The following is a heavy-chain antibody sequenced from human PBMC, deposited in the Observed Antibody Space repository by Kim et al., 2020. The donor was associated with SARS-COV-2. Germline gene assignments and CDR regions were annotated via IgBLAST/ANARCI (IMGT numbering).Heavy chain of an antibody. J-gene: IGHJ6*02. CDR3: ARAYCGGDCYTEDVPYYYYYGMDV. Sequence: ASVKVSCKASGYTFTSYGISWVRQAPGQGLEWMGWISAYNGNTNYAQKLQGRVTMTTDTSTSTAYMELRSLRSDDTAVYYCARAYCGGDCYTEDVPYYYYYGMDVWGQGTTVTVSS. CDR2: ISAYNGNT. V-gene: IGHV1-18*01. D-gene: IGHD2-21*02. CDR1: GYTFTSYG.